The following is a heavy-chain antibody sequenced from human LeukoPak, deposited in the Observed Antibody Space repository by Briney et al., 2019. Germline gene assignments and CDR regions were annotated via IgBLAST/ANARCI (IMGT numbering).Heavy chain of an antibody. CDR1: GFTFSSYS. Sequence: GGSLRLSCAASGFTFSSYSMNWVRHAPGKGLEWVSYISSSGSTIYYADSVKGRFTISRDNAKNSLYLQMNSLRAEDTAVYYCARDYGGSSPFDYWGQGTLVTVSS. CDR2: ISSSGSTI. V-gene: IGHV3-48*04. D-gene: IGHD4-23*01. CDR3: ARDYGGSSPFDY. J-gene: IGHJ4*02.